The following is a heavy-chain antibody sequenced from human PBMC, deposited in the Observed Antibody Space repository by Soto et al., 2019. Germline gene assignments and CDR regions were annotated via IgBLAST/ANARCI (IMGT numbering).Heavy chain of an antibody. CDR2: IWYDGSNK. D-gene: IGHD3-22*01. Sequence: QVQLVESGGGVVQPGRSLRLSCAASGFTFSSYGMHWVRQAPGKGLEWVAVIWYDGSNKYYADSVKGRFTISRDNSKNTLYLQMNSLRAEDTAVYYCARGSSIVVVVTDAFDIWGQGTMVTVSS. V-gene: IGHV3-33*01. CDR3: ARGSSIVVVVTDAFDI. CDR1: GFTFSSYG. J-gene: IGHJ3*02.